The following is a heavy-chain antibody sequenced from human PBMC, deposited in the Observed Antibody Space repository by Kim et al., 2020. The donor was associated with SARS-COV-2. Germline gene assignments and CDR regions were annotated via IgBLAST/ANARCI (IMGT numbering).Heavy chain of an antibody. CDR2: IYYSGST. D-gene: IGHD4-17*01. J-gene: IGHJ4*02. CDR1: GGSISSYY. CDR3: AGHWTGTTDFGY. Sequence: SETLSLTRTVSGGSISSYYWSWIRQPPGKGLEWIGYIYYSGSTNYNPSLKSRVTISVDTSKNQFSLKLSSVTAADTAVYYCAGHWTGTTDFGYWGQGTLVTVSS. V-gene: IGHV4-59*08.